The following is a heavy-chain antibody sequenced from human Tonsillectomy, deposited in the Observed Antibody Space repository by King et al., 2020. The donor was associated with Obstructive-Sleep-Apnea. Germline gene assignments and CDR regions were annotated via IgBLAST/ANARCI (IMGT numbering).Heavy chain of an antibody. CDR1: GFSFSSYA. J-gene: IGHJ3*01. V-gene: IGHV3-30-3*01. D-gene: IGHD1-1*01. CDR3: ARASGHNWEDAFDV. CDR2: ISYDPSNK. Sequence: VQLVESGGGVVQPGRSLRLSCAASGFSFSSYAMHWVRQAPGKGLEWVAIISYDPSNKYYADSVKGRFTISRDNSKSTLYLQMNSLRAEDTAVYYCARASGHNWEDAFDVWGHGTMVTVSS.